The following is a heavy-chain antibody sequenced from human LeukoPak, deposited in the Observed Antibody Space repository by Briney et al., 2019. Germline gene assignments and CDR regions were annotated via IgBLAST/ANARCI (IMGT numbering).Heavy chain of an antibody. V-gene: IGHV3-21*01. Sequence: PGGSLRLSCAASGFTFSNAWMNWVRQAPGKGLEWVSSIGSRNIYIYYADSVKGRFTISRDDARNSLYLQMNSLRAEDTAVYFCARDYDGEVAVPANWFAPWGQGTLVTVSS. CDR1: GFTFSNAW. J-gene: IGHJ5*02. CDR2: IGSRNIYI. D-gene: IGHD2-15*01. CDR3: ARDYDGEVAVPANWFAP.